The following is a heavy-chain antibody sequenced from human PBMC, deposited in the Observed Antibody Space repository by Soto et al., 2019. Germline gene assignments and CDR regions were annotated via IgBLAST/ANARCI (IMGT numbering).Heavy chain of an antibody. D-gene: IGHD3-16*01. CDR1: GFSFGNYF. V-gene: IGHV3-7*01. J-gene: IGHJ4*02. Sequence: HPGGSLRLSCAASGFSFGNYFMTWVRQAPGKGLEWVATINHDGSANYYVDSVKGRFTISRDNAKNSLYVQMNGLRDEDSAVYYCATYCAYDHVLHCTSDRLEYWGQGALVTVSS. CDR2: INHDGSAN. CDR3: ATYCAYDHVLHCTSDRLEY.